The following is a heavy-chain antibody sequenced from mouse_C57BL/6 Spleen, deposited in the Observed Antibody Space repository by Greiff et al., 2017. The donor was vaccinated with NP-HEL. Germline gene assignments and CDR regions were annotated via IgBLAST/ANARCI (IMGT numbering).Heavy chain of an antibody. V-gene: IGHV3-6*01. CDR1: GYSITSGYY. D-gene: IGHD2-12*01. CDR3: ASLRRDY. CDR2: ISYDGSN. J-gene: IGHJ4*01. Sequence: EVKLMESGPGLVKPSQSLSLTCSVTGYSITSGYYWNWIRQFPGNKLEWMGYISYDGSNNYNPSLKNRISITRDTSKNQFFLKLNSVTTEDTATYYCASLRRDYWGQGTSVTVSS.